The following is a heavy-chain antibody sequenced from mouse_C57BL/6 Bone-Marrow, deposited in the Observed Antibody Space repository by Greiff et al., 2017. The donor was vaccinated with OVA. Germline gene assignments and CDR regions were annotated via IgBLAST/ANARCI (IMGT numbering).Heavy chain of an antibody. Sequence: VKLMESGAELVKPGASVEISCKASGYAFSSYWMNWVKQRPGKGLEWIGQIYPGDGDNNYNGQFKGKATLTADKSSSTAYMQLRSLTSEDSAVCYCAGRDFWGQGTTVTVSS. CDR2: IYPGDGDN. CDR1: GYAFSSYW. V-gene: IGHV1-80*01. J-gene: IGHJ2*01. CDR3: AGRDF.